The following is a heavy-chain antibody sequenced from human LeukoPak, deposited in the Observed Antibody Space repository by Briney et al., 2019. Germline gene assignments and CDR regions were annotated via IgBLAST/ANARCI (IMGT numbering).Heavy chain of an antibody. CDR2: ISSSGSTI. J-gene: IGHJ3*02. CDR3: AKDQGVGATLDAFDI. V-gene: IGHV3-11*01. D-gene: IGHD1-26*01. Sequence: GGSLRLSCAASGFTFSDYYMSWIRQAPGKGLEWVSYISSSGSTIYYADSVKGRFTISRDNAKNSLYLQMNSLRAEDTAVYYCAKDQGVGATLDAFDIWGQGTMVTVSS. CDR1: GFTFSDYY.